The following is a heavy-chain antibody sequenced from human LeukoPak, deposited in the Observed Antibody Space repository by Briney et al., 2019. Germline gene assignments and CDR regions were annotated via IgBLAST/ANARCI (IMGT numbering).Heavy chain of an antibody. Sequence: TGGSLRLSCAASGFTFSDYSMNWVRQAPGKGLEWVSYISSGSDAIYYADSVKGRFTISRDNAKNSVYLQMNSLRAEDTAVYFCARGRTIDYWGQGTLLTVSS. J-gene: IGHJ4*02. CDR1: GFTFSDYS. CDR3: ARGRTIDY. CDR2: ISSGSDAI. V-gene: IGHV3-48*01. D-gene: IGHD1-1*01.